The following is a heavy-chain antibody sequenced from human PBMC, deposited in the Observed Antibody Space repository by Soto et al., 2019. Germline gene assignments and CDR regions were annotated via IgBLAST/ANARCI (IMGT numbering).Heavy chain of an antibody. CDR1: DGSFSDYY. Sequence: PSETLSLTCAVYDGSFSDYYWTWIRQSPGKGLEWIGEINHSGGTSYKSSLKSRVTISIDTSKNQFSLELTSVTASDTAVYYCARGKFGFSYYYYYYLDVWGKGTTVTVSS. CDR3: ARGKFGFSYYYYYYLDV. V-gene: IGHV4-34*01. CDR2: INHSGGT. J-gene: IGHJ6*03. D-gene: IGHD2-21*01.